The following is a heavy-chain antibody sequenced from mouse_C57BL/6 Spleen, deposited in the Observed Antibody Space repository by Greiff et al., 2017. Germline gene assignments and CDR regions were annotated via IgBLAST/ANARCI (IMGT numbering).Heavy chain of an antibody. J-gene: IGHJ3*01. CDR3: TSSSSDYVWFAY. D-gene: IGHD2-4*01. CDR2: IDPETGGT. Sequence: QVQLQQSGAELVRPGASVTLSCKASGYKFTDYEMHWVKQTPVHGLEWIGAIDPETGGTAYTQKFKGKAILTADKSSSTAYMELRSLTSEDSAVSYCTSSSSDYVWFAYWGQGTLVTVSA. CDR1: GYKFTDYE. V-gene: IGHV1-15*01.